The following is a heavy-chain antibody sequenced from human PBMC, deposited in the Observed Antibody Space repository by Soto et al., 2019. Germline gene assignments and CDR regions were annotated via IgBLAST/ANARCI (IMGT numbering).Heavy chain of an antibody. CDR1: GFTFSSYA. J-gene: IGHJ6*02. V-gene: IGHV3-30-3*01. Sequence: GGSLRLSCAASGFTFSSYAMHWVRQAPGKGLEWVAVISYDGSNKYYADSVKGRFTISRDNSKNTLYLQMNSLRADDTAVYYCARKPINDFWSGYPFGRDVWGQGTTVTVSS. CDR3: ARKPINDFWSGYPFGRDV. D-gene: IGHD3-3*01. CDR2: ISYDGSNK.